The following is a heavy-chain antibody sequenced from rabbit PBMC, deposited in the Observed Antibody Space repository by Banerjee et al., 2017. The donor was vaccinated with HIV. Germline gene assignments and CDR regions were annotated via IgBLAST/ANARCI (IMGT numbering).Heavy chain of an antibody. J-gene: IGHJ2*01. Sequence: QSLEESGGDLVKPGASLTLTCTASGFDLSNYYYMCWVRQAPGKGLEWIACIGTGSDSGTYYASWAKGRFTISKTSSTTVTLQMTSLTAADTATYFCARGYNYDDSGNWDGFDPWGPGTLVTVS. D-gene: IGHD2-1*01. CDR3: ARGYNYDDSGNWDGFDP. V-gene: IGHV1S40*01. CDR2: IGTGSDSGT. CDR1: GFDLSNYYY.